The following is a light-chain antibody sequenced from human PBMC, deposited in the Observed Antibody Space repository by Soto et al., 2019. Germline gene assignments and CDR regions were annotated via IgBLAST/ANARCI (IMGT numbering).Light chain of an antibody. J-gene: IGKJ5*01. CDR2: DAS. CDR1: QSVSSY. V-gene: IGKV3-11*01. Sequence: VFTQSPATVTMSPRERATLSCRASQSVSSYLAWYQQKPGQAPRLLIYDASNRATGIPARFSGSGSGTDFTLTISSLEPEDFAVSYCEQRRNWPPRVTFGQGTRLEIK. CDR3: EQRRNWPPRVT.